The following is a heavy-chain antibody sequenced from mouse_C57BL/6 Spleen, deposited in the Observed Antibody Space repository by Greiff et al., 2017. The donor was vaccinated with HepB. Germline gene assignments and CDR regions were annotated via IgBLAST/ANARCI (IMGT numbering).Heavy chain of an antibody. CDR3: ALTTVVATRLFDY. CDR1: GYTFTDYN. Sequence: EVKLMESGPELVKPGASVKMSCKASGYTFTDYNMHWVKQSHGKSLEWIGYINPNNGGTSYNQKFKGKATLTVNKSSSTAYMELRSLTSEDSAVYYCALTTVVATRLFDYWGQGTTLTVSS. J-gene: IGHJ2*01. V-gene: IGHV1-22*01. CDR2: INPNNGGT. D-gene: IGHD1-1*01.